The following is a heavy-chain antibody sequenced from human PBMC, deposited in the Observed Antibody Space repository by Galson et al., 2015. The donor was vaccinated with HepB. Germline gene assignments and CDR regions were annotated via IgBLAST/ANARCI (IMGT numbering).Heavy chain of an antibody. CDR2: IYSGGST. J-gene: IGHJ3*02. CDR1: GFTVSSNY. D-gene: IGHD3-10*01. Sequence: SLRLSCAASGFTVSSNYMSWVRQAPGKGLEWVSVIYSGGSTYYADSVKGRFTISRHNSKNTLYLQMNSLRAEDTAVYYCARDRYYYGSGSSLDAFDIWGQGTMVTVSS. V-gene: IGHV3-53*04. CDR3: ARDRYYYGSGSSLDAFDI.